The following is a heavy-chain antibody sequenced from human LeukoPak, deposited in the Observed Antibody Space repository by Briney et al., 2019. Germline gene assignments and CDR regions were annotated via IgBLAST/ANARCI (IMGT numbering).Heavy chain of an antibody. J-gene: IGHJ4*02. Sequence: GGSLRLSRAASGFTSSGYAMGWVRQAPGKGLEWVSTISGTGSNTYYADSVKGRFTISRDNYKNTLYLQMNSLRAEDTAVYFCAARPPVIVAGPFDFWGQGTLVTVSS. CDR1: GFTSSGYA. CDR2: ISGTGSNT. D-gene: IGHD6-19*01. V-gene: IGHV3-23*01. CDR3: AARPPVIVAGPFDF.